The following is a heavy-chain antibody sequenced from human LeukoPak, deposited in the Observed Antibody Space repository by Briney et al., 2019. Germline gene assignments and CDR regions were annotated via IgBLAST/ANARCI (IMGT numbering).Heavy chain of an antibody. V-gene: IGHV3-66*02. J-gene: IGHJ6*03. CDR1: GFTVSSNY. CDR2: IYSGGST. CDR3: ARGGSGYSYGQLSYYYYMDV. Sequence: SGGSLRLSCAASGFTVSSNYMSWVRQAPGNGLEWVSVIYSGGSTYYADSVKGRFTISRDNSKNTLYLQMNSLRAEDTAVYYCARGGSGYSYGQLSYYYYMDVWGKGTTVTVSS. D-gene: IGHD5-18*01.